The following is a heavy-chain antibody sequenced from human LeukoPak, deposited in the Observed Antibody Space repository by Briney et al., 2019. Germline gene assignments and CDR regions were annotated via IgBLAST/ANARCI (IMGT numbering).Heavy chain of an antibody. CDR1: GYTFTGYY. V-gene: IGHV1-2*02. D-gene: IGHD2-21*02. CDR3: ARGTVTAIDAFDI. CDR2: INPNSGGT. Sequence: GASVKVSCTASGYTFTGYYMHWGRQAPGQGLGWRGWINPNSGGTNYAQKFQGRVTMSRDTSISTAYMELSRLRSDDTAVYYCARGTVTAIDAFDIWGQGTMVTVSS. J-gene: IGHJ3*02.